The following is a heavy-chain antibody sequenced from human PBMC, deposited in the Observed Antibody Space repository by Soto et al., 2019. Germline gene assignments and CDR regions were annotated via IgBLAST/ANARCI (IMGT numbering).Heavy chain of an antibody. J-gene: IGHJ4*02. CDR1: GFNFSSYG. CDR2: ISYDGSNK. Sequence: GGFLRLSCAASGFNFSSYGMHWVRRARGKGLEWVAVISYDGSNKYYADSVKGRFTISRDNSKNTLYLQMNSLRAEETAVYYCARESHGASGGQLTADYWGQGTLVTVSS. D-gene: IGHD6-19*01. CDR3: ARESHGASGGQLTADY. V-gene: IGHV3-30*03.